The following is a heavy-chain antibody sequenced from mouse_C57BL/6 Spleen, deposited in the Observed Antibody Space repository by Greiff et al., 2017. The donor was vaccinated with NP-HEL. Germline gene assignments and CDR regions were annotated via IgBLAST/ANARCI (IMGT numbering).Heavy chain of an antibody. CDR1: GYSFTGYY. Sequence: EVQLQQSGPELVKPGASVKISCKASGYSFTGYYMNWVKQSPEKSLEWIGEINPSTGGTTYNQKFKAKATLTVDKSSSTAYMQLKSLTSEDSAVYYCARPGNPSRGDWYFDVWGTGTTVTVSS. V-gene: IGHV1-42*01. J-gene: IGHJ1*03. CDR3: ARPGNPSRGDWYFDV. CDR2: INPSTGGT.